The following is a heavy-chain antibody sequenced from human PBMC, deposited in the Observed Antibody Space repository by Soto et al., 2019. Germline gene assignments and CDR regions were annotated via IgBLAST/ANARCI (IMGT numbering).Heavy chain of an antibody. CDR2: IIPIFGTA. CDR3: ARMGFGVVTHAVDY. Sequence: QVQLVQSGAEVKKPGSSVKVSCKASGGTFSSYAISWVRQAPGQGLEWMGGIIPIFGTANYAQKFQGRVTIPADESTSTADMELSSLRSEDTAVYYCARMGFGVVTHAVDYWGQGTLVTVSS. CDR1: GGTFSSYA. V-gene: IGHV1-69*12. J-gene: IGHJ4*02. D-gene: IGHD3-3*01.